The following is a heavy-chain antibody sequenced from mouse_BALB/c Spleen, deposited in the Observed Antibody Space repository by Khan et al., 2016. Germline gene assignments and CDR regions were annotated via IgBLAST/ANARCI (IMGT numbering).Heavy chain of an antibody. V-gene: IGHV14-3*02. CDR2: IDPANGNT. Sequence: EVQLQESGAELVKSGASVKLSCTASAFNIKDTFMHWVKQRPEQGLEWIGRIDPANGNTKYDPKFQGRATITADTSSNTAYLQLSSLTSEDTAVYYCARRGPIYYYGSSYGYWGQGTTLTVSS. D-gene: IGHD1-1*01. CDR3: ARRGPIYYYGSSYGY. J-gene: IGHJ2*01. CDR1: AFNIKDTF.